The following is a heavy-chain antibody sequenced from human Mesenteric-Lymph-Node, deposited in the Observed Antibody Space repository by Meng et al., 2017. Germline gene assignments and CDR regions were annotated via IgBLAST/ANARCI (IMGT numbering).Heavy chain of an antibody. V-gene: IGHV3-23*01. J-gene: IGHJ4*02. D-gene: IGHD1-14*01. CDR3: AKVFGGGITELDS. CDR1: GFTFSNYG. CDR2: ITSGGGA. Sequence: GESLKISCAASGFTFSNYGLTWVRQAPGKGLEWVSAITSGGGAYYVDSVKGRFTIPRDISDNTLHLQMNNLRAEDTAIYYCAKVFGGGITELDSWGQGTLVTVSS.